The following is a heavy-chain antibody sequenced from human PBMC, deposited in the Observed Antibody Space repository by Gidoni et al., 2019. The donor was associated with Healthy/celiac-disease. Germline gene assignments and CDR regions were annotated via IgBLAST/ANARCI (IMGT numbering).Heavy chain of an antibody. J-gene: IGHJ6*02. CDR2: ISGSGGST. D-gene: IGHD2-2*01. Sequence: EVQLLESGGGLVQPGGSLRLSCAASGFTFSSYAMSWVRQAPGKGLEWFSAISGSGGSTYYADSVKGRFTISRDNSKNTLYLQMNSLRAEDTAVYYCATSVGYCSSTSCYYYYYYGMDVWGQGTTVTVSS. V-gene: IGHV3-23*01. CDR3: ATSVGYCSSTSCYYYYYYGMDV. CDR1: GFTFSSYA.